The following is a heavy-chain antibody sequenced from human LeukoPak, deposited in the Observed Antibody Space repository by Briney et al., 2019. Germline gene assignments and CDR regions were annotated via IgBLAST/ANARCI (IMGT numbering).Heavy chain of an antibody. V-gene: IGHV3-13*01. D-gene: IGHD3-10*01. J-gene: IGHJ5*02. Sequence: GGSLRLSCAASGFTFSNYDMHWVRQATGKGLEWVSGIGTDGDTYYPGSVKGRFTISRENAKNSLYLQMNSLRAGDTAVYYCARGDYFGSGSHNWFDPWGQGTLVTVSS. CDR2: IGTDGDT. CDR3: ARGDYFGSGSHNWFDP. CDR1: GFTFSNYD.